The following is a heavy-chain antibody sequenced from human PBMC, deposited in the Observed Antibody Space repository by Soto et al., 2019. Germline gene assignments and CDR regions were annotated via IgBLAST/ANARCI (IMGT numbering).Heavy chain of an antibody. CDR3: ARGGQDFWSGPFDY. CDR2: IDNSGST. CDR1: GASITGSSY. J-gene: IGHJ4*02. V-gene: IGHV4-4*07. Sequence: PSETLSLTCTVSGASITGSSYWSWIRQPAGKGLEWIGRIDNSGSTNYNPSLKSRITMSADTSRNQFSLKLNSVTAADTAVYYCARGGQDFWSGPFDYWGQGALVTVSS. D-gene: IGHD3-3*01.